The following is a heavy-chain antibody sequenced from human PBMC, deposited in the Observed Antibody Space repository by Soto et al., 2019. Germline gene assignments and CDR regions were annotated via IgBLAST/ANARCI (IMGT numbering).Heavy chain of an antibody. CDR2: MNPNSGKT. CDR3: ARDMRGPPWDYAEYRSSRFDY. J-gene: IGHJ4*02. V-gene: IGHV1-8*02. Sequence: ASVKVSCKVSGGTFSNYAIDWVRLAPGQGLEWVGWMNPNSGKTVYAQKFQGRVTMTRNTSISTAYMELSSLRSEDTAVYYCARDMRGPPWDYAEYRSSRFDYWGQGTPVTVSS. CDR1: GGTFSNYA. D-gene: IGHD4-17*01.